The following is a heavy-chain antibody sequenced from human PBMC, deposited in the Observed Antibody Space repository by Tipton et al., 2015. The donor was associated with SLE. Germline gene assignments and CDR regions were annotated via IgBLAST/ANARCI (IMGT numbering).Heavy chain of an antibody. Sequence: TLSLTCTVSGGSISSSSYYWGWIRQPPGKGLEWIGSIYHSGSTYYNPSLKSRVTMSVDTSKNQFSLKLSSVTAADTAVYYCAREDEGYDTYYYYYGMDVWGQGTTVTVSS. D-gene: IGHD5-12*01. V-gene: IGHV4-39*07. J-gene: IGHJ6*02. CDR3: AREDEGYDTYYYYYGMDV. CDR2: IYHSGST. CDR1: GGSISSSSYY.